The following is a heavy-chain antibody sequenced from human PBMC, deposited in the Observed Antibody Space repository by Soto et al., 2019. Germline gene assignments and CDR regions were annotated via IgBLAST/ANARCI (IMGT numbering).Heavy chain of an antibody. CDR3: AREGGAY. CDR1: GFTFSSYA. Sequence: QVQLVESGGGVVQPGRSLRLSCAASGFTFSSYAMHWVRRAPGKGLEWMAVMSYDGSNKYYADSVKGRFTISRDNYKNTLYLQMNSLRPEHTALYYCAREGGAYWGQGTLVIVSS. V-gene: IGHV3-30-3*01. D-gene: IGHD3-16*01. J-gene: IGHJ4*02. CDR2: MSYDGSNK.